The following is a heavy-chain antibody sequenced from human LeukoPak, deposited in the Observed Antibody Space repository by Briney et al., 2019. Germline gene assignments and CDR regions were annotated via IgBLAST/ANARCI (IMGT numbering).Heavy chain of an antibody. CDR2: IYYSGGT. Sequence: SETLSLTCTVSGGSISSYYWSWIRQPPGKGLEWIGYIYYSGGTNYNPSLKSRVTISVDTSKNQFSLKLSSVTAADTAVYYCARAAAGTLLYYYGMDVWGQGTTVTVSS. D-gene: IGHD6-13*01. V-gene: IGHV4-59*01. J-gene: IGHJ6*02. CDR1: GGSISSYY. CDR3: ARAAAGTLLYYYGMDV.